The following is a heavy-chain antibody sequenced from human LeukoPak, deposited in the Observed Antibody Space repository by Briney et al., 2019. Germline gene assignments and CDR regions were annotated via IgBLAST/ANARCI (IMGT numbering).Heavy chain of an antibody. J-gene: IGHJ4*02. D-gene: IGHD5-12*01. V-gene: IGHV4-59*01. CDR1: GGSISTYY. Sequence: SETLSLTCTVSGGSISTYYWNWIRQPPGRGLEWLGYIEYSGSTNYNPSLKSRLTMSVDSSKNHFSLRLRSVTAADTAVYYCARTSGYWPADFDFWGQGALVIVSS. CDR2: IEYSGST. CDR3: ARTSGYWPADFDF.